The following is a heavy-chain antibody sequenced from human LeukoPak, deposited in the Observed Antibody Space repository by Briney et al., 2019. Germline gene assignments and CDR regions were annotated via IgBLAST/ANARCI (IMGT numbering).Heavy chain of an antibody. D-gene: IGHD3-22*01. CDR2: ISWNSGRI. Sequence: GGSLRLSCAASGFTFDDYAMHWVRQAPGKGLEWVSGISWNSGRIGYTDSVKGRFTISRDNAKNSLYLQMNSLRAEDTALYYCAKDQFPYYYDSSGYSNAAFDIWGQGTMVTVSS. CDR3: AKDQFPYYYDSSGYSNAAFDI. V-gene: IGHV3-9*01. CDR1: GFTFDDYA. J-gene: IGHJ3*02.